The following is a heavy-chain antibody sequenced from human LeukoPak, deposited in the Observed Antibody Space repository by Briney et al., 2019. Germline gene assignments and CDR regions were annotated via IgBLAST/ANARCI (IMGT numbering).Heavy chain of an antibody. CDR2: ISDSGGHT. CDR3: AKDQIYSADFWSGYPKGANAFDI. D-gene: IGHD3-3*01. J-gene: IGHJ3*02. CDR1: GFTFSSYA. Sequence: PGGSLRLSCAPSGFTFSSYAMSWVRQAPGKGLEWVSPISDSGGHTYYADSVKGWFTISRDNAKNTLYVQMNSLRAEDTSVYYCAKDQIYSADFWSGYPKGANAFDIWGQGTMVTVSS. V-gene: IGHV3-23*01.